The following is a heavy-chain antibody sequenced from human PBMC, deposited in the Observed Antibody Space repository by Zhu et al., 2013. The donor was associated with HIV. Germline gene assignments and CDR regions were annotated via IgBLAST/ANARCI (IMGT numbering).Heavy chain of an antibody. CDR3: AREQCSSTTCYQYMDV. Sequence: QVQLVQSGAEVKKPGASMKVSCKASGYTFSSFYIHWVRQAPGQGLQWMGWINPNNGGTNYAQKFQGRVTMTRDTSISTAYMELSRLRSDDTAVYYCAREQCSSTTCYQYMDVWGKGTTVTVSS. D-gene: IGHD2-2*01. J-gene: IGHJ6*03. CDR2: INPNNGGT. V-gene: IGHV1-2*02. CDR1: GYTFSSFY.